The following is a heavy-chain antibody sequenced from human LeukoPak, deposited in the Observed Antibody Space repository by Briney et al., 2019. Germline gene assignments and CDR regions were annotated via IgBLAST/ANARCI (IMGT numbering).Heavy chain of an antibody. CDR1: GFTFSNYG. CDR2: IWYDGSNK. CDR3: AREIKGYFDY. D-gene: IGHD3-16*01. V-gene: IGHV3-33*01. Sequence: GGSLRLSCAASGFTFSNYGMHWVRQAPGKGLEWVAVIWYDGSNKYYADSVQGRFTISRDNSKNTLYLQMNSLRAEDTAVYYCAREIKGYFDYWGQGTLVTVSS. J-gene: IGHJ4*02.